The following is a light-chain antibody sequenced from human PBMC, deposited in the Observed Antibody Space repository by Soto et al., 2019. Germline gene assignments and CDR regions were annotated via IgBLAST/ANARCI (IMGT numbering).Light chain of an antibody. CDR2: DAS. J-gene: IGKJ4*01. CDR1: QSVSIY. V-gene: IGKV3-11*01. Sequence: EIVLTQSPATLSLSPGERATLSCMASQSVSIYLAWYQQKPGKAPRLLIYDASNRATGIPARFSGSGSGTDFTLTISSLEPEDFAVYYCQQRSDWPLTFGGGTKVDIK. CDR3: QQRSDWPLT.